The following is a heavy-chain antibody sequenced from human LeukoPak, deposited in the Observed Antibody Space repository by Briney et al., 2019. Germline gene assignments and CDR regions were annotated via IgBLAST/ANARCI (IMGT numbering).Heavy chain of an antibody. D-gene: IGHD5-18*01. J-gene: IGHJ6*03. CDR3: ASVDTAMVDYYYYYYMDV. CDR1: GGSISSYY. CDR2: IYYSGST. V-gene: IGHV4-59*01. Sequence: SETLSLTCTVSGGSISSYYWSWIRQPPGKGLEWIGYIYYSGSTNYNPSLKSRVTISVDTSKNQFSLKLSSVTAADTAVYYCASVDTAMVDYYYYYYMDVWGKGTTVTVSS.